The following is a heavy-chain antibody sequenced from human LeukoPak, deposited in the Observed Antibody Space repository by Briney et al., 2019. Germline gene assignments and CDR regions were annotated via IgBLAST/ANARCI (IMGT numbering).Heavy chain of an antibody. J-gene: IGHJ3*02. V-gene: IGHV3-21*01. CDR1: GFTFSSYS. CDR2: ISSSSSYI. D-gene: IGHD6-13*01. CDR3: ARDPRRSSSWVDAFDI. Sequence: DPGGSLRLSCAASGFTFSSYSMNWVRQAPGKGLEWVSSISSSSSYIYYADSVKGRFTISRDNAKNSLYLQMNSLRAEDTAVYYCARDPRRSSSWVDAFDIWGQGTMVTVSS.